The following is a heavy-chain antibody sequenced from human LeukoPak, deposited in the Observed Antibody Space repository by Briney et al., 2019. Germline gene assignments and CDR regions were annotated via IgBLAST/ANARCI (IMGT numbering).Heavy chain of an antibody. J-gene: IGHJ4*02. CDR3: ARGHIVVVTAIPYFDY. Sequence: GGSLRLSCAASGFTFSSYSMNWVRQAPGKGLEWVSSISSSSSYIYYADSVKGRFTISRDNVKNSLYLQMNSLRAEDTAVYYCARGHIVVVTAIPYFDYWGQGTLVTVSS. D-gene: IGHD2-21*02. V-gene: IGHV3-21*01. CDR2: ISSSSSYI. CDR1: GFTFSSYS.